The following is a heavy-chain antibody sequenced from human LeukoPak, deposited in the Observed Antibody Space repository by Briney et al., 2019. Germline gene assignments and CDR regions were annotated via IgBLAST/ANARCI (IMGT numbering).Heavy chain of an antibody. Sequence: SETLSLTCTVSGGSISSYYWSWIRQPPGKGLEWIGYIYYSGSTNYNPSLKSRVTISVDTSKNQFSLKLSSVTAADTAVYYCARVVVIAVGYNAFDIWGQGTMVTVSS. CDR1: GGSISSYY. CDR2: IYYSGST. CDR3: ARVVVIAVGYNAFDI. V-gene: IGHV4-59*08. D-gene: IGHD2-21*01. J-gene: IGHJ3*02.